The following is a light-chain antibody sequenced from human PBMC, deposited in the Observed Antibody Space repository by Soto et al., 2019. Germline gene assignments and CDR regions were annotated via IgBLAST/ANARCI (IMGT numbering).Light chain of an antibody. CDR2: GAS. V-gene: IGKV3-20*01. CDR1: QSVISFN. J-gene: IGKJ5*01. CDR3: QQYGSSSIT. Sequence: EGLLKHSRATLSSFPGDRVTRSCRASQSVISFNLAWYQQKSGQAPRLLIYGASRRATGIPDRFSGSGSGTEFTLSISRLEPADFAVYYCQQYGSSSITFGQGTRLAI.